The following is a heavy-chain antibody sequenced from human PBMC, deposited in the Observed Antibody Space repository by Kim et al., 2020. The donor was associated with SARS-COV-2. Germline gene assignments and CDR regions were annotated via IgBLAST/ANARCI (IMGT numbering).Heavy chain of an antibody. CDR3: ARDGWELQALLDY. V-gene: IGHV3-64*01. CDR2: ISSNGGST. J-gene: IGHJ4*02. D-gene: IGHD1-26*01. Sequence: GGSLRLSCAASGFTFSSYAMHWVRQAPGKGLEYVSAISSNGGSTYYANSVKGRFTISRDNYKNKLYLQMGSLRAEDMAVYYCARDGWELQALLDYWGQGT. CDR1: GFTFSSYA.